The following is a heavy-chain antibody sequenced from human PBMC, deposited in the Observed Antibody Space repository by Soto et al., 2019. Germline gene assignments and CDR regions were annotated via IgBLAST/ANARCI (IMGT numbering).Heavy chain of an antibody. CDR2: ICWDDDK. CDR3: AHSRCGGDCLRSYSSHYYYGMDV. CDR1: GFSLSTGGVG. Sequence: QITLKESGPTLVKPTQTLTLTCTFSGFSLSTGGVGVGWIRQPPGKALEWLALICWDDDKRYSPSLKSRLTVPKDTSKNQXXLXMXXMDPVDTATYYCAHSRCGGDCLRSYSSHYYYGMDVWGQGTTVTVSS. V-gene: IGHV2-5*02. J-gene: IGHJ6*02. D-gene: IGHD2-21*02.